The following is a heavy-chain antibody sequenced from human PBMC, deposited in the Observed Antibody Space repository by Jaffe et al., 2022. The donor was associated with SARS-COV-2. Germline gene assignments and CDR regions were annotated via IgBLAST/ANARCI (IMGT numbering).Heavy chain of an antibody. CDR3: TRSVAPQLHAFGPLRGRGGPHTPFDY. V-gene: IGHV4-61*02. Sequence: QVQLQESGPGLVKPSQTLSLTCTVSGGSISSGSYYWSWIRQPAGKELQWIGRISTSGSTNYNPSLRSRVTISVDTSKKQFSLRLSSVTAADTAVYYCTRSVAPQLHAFGPLRGRGGPHTPFDYWGQGTLVTVSS. CDR1: GGSISSGSYY. J-gene: IGHJ4*02. D-gene: IGHD2-2*01. CDR2: ISTSGST.